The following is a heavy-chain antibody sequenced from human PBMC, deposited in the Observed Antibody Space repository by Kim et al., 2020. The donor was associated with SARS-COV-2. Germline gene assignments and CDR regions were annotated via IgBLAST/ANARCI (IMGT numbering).Heavy chain of an antibody. V-gene: IGHV4-34*01. CDR1: GGSFSGYY. CDR2: INHSGST. Sequence: SETLSLTCAVYGGSFSGYYWSWIRQPPGKGLEWIGEINHSGSTNYNPSLKSRVTISVDTSKNQFSLKLSSVTAADTAVYYCARQSSSWQTGVNYYYYGMDVWGQGTTVTVSS. D-gene: IGHD6-13*01. CDR3: ARQSSSWQTGVNYYYYGMDV. J-gene: IGHJ6*02.